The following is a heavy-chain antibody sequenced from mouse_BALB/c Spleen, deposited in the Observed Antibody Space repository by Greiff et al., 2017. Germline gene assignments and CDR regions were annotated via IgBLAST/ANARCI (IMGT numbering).Heavy chain of an antibody. D-gene: IGHD2-3*01. CDR3: ARGPLDGYYAWFAY. V-gene: IGHV5-6-5*01. J-gene: IGHJ3*01. CDR1: GFTFSSYA. CDR2: ISSGGST. Sequence: EVQLVESGGGLVKPGGSLKLSCAASGFTFSSYAMSWVRQTPEKRLEWVASISSGGSTYYPDSVKGRFTISRDNARNILYLQMSSLRSEDTAMYYCARGPLDGYYAWFAYWGQGTLVTVSA.